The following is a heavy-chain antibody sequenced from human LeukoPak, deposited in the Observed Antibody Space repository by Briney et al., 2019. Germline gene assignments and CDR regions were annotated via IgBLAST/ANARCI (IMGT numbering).Heavy chain of an antibody. J-gene: IGHJ3*01. CDR1: GFTFSSYA. V-gene: IGHV3-23*01. Sequence: RPGGSLRLSCAASGFTFSSYAMSWVRQAPGKGLEWVSAISGSGGSTYYADSVKGRFTISRDNAKNSLYLQMNSLRAEDTAVYYCARDHHRRLYDSQARDTFDFWGQGTMVTVSS. CDR3: ARDHHRRLYDSQARDTFDF. CDR2: ISGSGGST. D-gene: IGHD3-22*01.